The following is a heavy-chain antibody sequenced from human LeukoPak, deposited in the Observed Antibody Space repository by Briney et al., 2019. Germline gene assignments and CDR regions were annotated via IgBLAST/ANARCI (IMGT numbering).Heavy chain of an antibody. CDR2: ITGSGGNT. J-gene: IGHJ6*02. V-gene: IGHV3-23*01. CDR3: AKAASSSWPSYYYGMDV. CDR1: GFIFSSYS. D-gene: IGHD6-13*01. Sequence: GGSLRLSCAASGFIFSSYSMSWVRQAPGKGLEWVSVITGSGGNTYYADSMKGRFTISKDNSKNTVYLQMSSLRVDDTAVYYCAKAASSSWPSYYYGMDVWGQGTTVTVSS.